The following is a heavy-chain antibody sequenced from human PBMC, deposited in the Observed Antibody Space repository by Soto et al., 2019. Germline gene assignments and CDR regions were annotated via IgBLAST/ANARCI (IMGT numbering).Heavy chain of an antibody. Sequence: ASVKVSCKASGGTFSSYAISWVRQAPGQGLEWMGGILPILGIANYAQKFQGRVTITADKSTSTAYMELSSLRSEDTAVYYCARDPGSYYFDYWGQGTLVTVSS. CDR1: GGTFSSYA. CDR3: ARDPGSYYFDY. V-gene: IGHV1-69*10. D-gene: IGHD1-26*01. CDR2: ILPILGIA. J-gene: IGHJ4*02.